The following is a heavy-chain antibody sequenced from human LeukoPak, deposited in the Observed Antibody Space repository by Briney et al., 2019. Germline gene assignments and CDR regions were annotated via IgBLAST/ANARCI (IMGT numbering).Heavy chain of an antibody. J-gene: IGHJ4*02. CDR1: GFTFSSYV. V-gene: IGHV3-23*01. Sequence: GGSLRLSCAASGFTFSSYVMNWVRQAPGKGLEWVSGISGSGDRRYYAGSVKGRFTISRDNSKNMVYLHMDGLRAEDSALYYCAKVAPIVAPLGWGQGTLVTVSS. CDR3: AKVAPIVAPLG. CDR2: ISGSGDRR. D-gene: IGHD5-12*01.